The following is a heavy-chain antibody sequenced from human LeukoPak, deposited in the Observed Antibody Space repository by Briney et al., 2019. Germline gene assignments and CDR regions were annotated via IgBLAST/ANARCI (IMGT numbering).Heavy chain of an antibody. CDR3: ARQYSSGWSYYYGLDV. Sequence: SQTLSLTCAISGDSVSSTSGAWHWIRQSPSRGLEWLGRTYYRSKWHSDYAVSVKSRITINPDTSKNQVSLQFNSVTPEDTAVYYCARQYSSGWSYYYGLDVWGQGTTVTVSS. CDR2: TYYRSKWHS. D-gene: IGHD6-19*01. V-gene: IGHV6-1*01. CDR1: GDSVSSTSGA. J-gene: IGHJ6*02.